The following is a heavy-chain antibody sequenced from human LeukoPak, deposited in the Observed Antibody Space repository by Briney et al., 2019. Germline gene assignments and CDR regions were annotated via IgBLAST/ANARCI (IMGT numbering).Heavy chain of an antibody. V-gene: IGHV3-30-3*01. CDR2: ISYDGSNK. CDR1: GFTFSSYA. D-gene: IGHD6-19*01. Sequence: GGSLRHSCAASGFTFSSYAMHWVRQAPGKGLEWVAVISYDGSNKYYADSVKGRFTISRDNSKNTLYLQMNSLRAEDTAVYYCARESGSGWYLGYWGQGTLVTVSS. CDR3: ARESGSGWYLGY. J-gene: IGHJ4*02.